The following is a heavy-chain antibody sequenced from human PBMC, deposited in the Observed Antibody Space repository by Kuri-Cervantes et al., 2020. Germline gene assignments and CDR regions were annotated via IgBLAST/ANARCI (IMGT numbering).Heavy chain of an antibody. V-gene: IGHV1-69*13. CDR2: IIPIFGTA. CDR1: GGTFSSYA. D-gene: IGHD3-22*01. Sequence: SVKVSCKASGGTFSSYAISWVRQAPGQGLEWMGGIIPIFGTANYAQKFQGRVTITADESTSTAYMELSSLRSEDTAVYYCARGTYYYDSGGYYIYYFDYWGQGTLVTVSS. J-gene: IGHJ4*02. CDR3: ARGTYYYDSGGYYIYYFDY.